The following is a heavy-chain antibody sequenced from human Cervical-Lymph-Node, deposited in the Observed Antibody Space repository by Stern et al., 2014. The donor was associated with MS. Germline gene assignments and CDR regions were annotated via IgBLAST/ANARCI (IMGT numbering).Heavy chain of an antibody. J-gene: IGHJ4*02. CDR2: ISRDCSYI. V-gene: IGHV3-21*01. D-gene: IGHD3-22*01. CDR3: ARDILDSGYYDSCGYDY. Sequence: EVQLVESGGGLVKPGGSLRLSCAASGFTFSNYTMNWVRQAPGKGLEWVSSISRDCSYIYYADSVKGRFTITRDNAKNSLYLQMNSLRAEDTAVYYCARDILDSGYYDSCGYDYWGQGTLVTVSS. CDR1: GFTFSNYT.